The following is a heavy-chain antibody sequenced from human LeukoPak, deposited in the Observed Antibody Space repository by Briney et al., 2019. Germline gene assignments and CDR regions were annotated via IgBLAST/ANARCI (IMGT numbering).Heavy chain of an antibody. CDR2: IIPIFDTA. CDR1: GGTFNSYT. CDR3: ARGVRNDENDAFNI. D-gene: IGHD1-1*01. V-gene: IGHV1-69*08. J-gene: IGHJ3*02. Sequence: ASVKVSCTASGGTFNSYTITWVRQAPGQGLEWMGRIIPIFDTANYAQMFQGRVTITADKSTATAYMELSSLTSEDTAVYYCARGVRNDENDAFNIWGQGTMVTVSS.